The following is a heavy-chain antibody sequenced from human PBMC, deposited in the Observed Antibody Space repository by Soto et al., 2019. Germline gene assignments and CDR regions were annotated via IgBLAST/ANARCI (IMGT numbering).Heavy chain of an antibody. J-gene: IGHJ3*01. CDR3: AGAPRLTEIVVVITEGAGAFDV. CDR1: GDSINSGYYY. CDR2: IHHSGST. V-gene: IGHV4-31*11. Sequence: SETLSLTCAVFGDSINSGYYYWTWIRQPGGQGRGWIGHIHHSGSTHYNPSLMTRVDISLDKTKNHLSLTLTSVTAAATAVYHCAGAPRLTEIVVVITEGAGAFDVWGQGTTVTVSS. D-gene: IGHD3-22*01.